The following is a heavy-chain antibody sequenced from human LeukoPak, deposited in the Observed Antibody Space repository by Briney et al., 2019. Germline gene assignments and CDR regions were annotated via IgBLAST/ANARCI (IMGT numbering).Heavy chain of an antibody. J-gene: IGHJ4*02. Sequence: TGGSLRLSCVGSGFTFSDYWMSWVRQAPGKGLEWVANIKQDGSEKDYVDALKGRFTISRDNAKNSLYLQMNSLRAEDTAVYYCARWLELMRNFDWWGQGTLVTVFS. CDR2: IKQDGSEK. D-gene: IGHD5-24*01. CDR1: GFTFSDYW. CDR3: ARWLELMRNFDW. V-gene: IGHV3-7*01.